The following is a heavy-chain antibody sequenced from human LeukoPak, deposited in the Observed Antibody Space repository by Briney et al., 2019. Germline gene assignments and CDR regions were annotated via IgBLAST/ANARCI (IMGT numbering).Heavy chain of an antibody. J-gene: IGHJ4*02. CDR2: IYSGRST. V-gene: IGHV3-66*01. Sequence: GGSLRLSCAASGFTVSSNDMSWVRQAPGKGLEWVSLIYSGRSTYYADSVKGRFIISRDNSKNTLYLQMNSLRAEDTAVYYCARGPPMYSYGSSAYHYDYFDYWGQGTLVTVSS. D-gene: IGHD3-22*01. CDR3: ARGPPMYSYGSSAYHYDYFDY. CDR1: GFTVSSND.